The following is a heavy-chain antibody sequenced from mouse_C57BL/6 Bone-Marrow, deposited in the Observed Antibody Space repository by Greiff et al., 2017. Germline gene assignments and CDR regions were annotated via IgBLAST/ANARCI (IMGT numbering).Heavy chain of an antibody. CDR1: AYSIPSDY. Sequence: ELKLQESGPGLAKPSQTLSLTCSVTAYSIPSDYWNWIRKFPGNKLEYMGYISYSGSTYYTPSLKSRISITRDTSKNQYYLQLNSVTTEDTATSYCATTVVEGWYFDGWGTGTTVTVSS. J-gene: IGHJ1*03. CDR3: ATTVVEGWYFDG. CDR2: ISYSGST. V-gene: IGHV3-8*01. D-gene: IGHD1-1*01.